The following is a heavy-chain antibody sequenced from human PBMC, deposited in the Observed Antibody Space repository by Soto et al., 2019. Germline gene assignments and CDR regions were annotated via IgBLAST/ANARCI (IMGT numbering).Heavy chain of an antibody. Sequence: QITLKESGPTLVEPTHTLTLTCTYSGFSLRTTVVGVGWIRQPPGKALKWLGIIYWNDDKRYSPSLKNRFTLTSDISKSQVVLTMTNMDPVDTAPYYCAHTWGLPFDYWGQGTLVIVSS. CDR2: IYWNDDK. V-gene: IGHV2-5*01. CDR3: AHTWGLPFDY. D-gene: IGHD3-16*01. J-gene: IGHJ4*02. CDR1: GFSLRTTVVG.